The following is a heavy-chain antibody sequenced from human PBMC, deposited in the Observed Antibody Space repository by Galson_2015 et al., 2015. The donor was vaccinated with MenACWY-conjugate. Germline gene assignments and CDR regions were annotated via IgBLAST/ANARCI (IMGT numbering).Heavy chain of an antibody. V-gene: IGHV2-5*02. CDR2: IYWDDEK. J-gene: IGHJ3*01. CDR3: AHRRHWGLREKPDAFDV. CDR1: GFSLRTTKMG. Sequence: PALVKPTQTLTLTCTFSGFSLRTTKMGVGWIRQPPGKALEWLALIYWDDEKHYNPSLKSRLTITKDTSKNQVVLTLTNMDPVDTGTYYCAHRRHWGLREKPDAFDVWGQGTLVTVSS. D-gene: IGHD7-27*01.